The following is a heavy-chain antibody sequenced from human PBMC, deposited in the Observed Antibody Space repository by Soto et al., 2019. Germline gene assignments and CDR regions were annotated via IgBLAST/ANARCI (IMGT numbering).Heavy chain of an antibody. Sequence: QVQLVESGGGLVKPGVSLRLSCAASGFTFSDYYMSWIRQAPGKGLEWVSYISTISTYTNYADSVKGRFTISRDKAKNSLYLQMNSLRAEDTAVYYCARDRSGYDSTMDVWGQGTTVTVSS. CDR3: ARDRSGYDSTMDV. V-gene: IGHV3-11*05. CDR1: GFTFSDYY. CDR2: ISTISTYT. D-gene: IGHD5-12*01. J-gene: IGHJ6*02.